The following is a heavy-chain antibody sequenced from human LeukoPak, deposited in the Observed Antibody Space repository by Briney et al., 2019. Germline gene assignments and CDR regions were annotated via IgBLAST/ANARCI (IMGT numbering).Heavy chain of an antibody. J-gene: IGHJ4*02. Sequence: SETLSLTCSVSGGTISSYYWSWIRQPPGKGLECIGYINYSETTNYNPSLKSRVTISIDTSKNQFALKLNSVTAADTAVYYCARRGIAAAGFDYWGQGTLVTVSS. CDR3: ARRGIAAAGFDY. CDR2: INYSETT. V-gene: IGHV4-59*12. CDR1: GGTISSYY. D-gene: IGHD6-13*01.